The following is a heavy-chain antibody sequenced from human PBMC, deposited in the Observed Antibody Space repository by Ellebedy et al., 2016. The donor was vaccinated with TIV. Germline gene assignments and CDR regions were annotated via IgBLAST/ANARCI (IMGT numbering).Heavy chain of an antibody. CDR1: GFTFSHYH. CDR3: ARGEVATICDY. V-gene: IGHV3-30*19. CDR2: ISNDGSTK. D-gene: IGHD5-24*01. J-gene: IGHJ4*02. Sequence: GESLKISCAASGFTFSHYHMHWVRQAPGKGLEWVAVISNDGSTKYYADSVEGRITISRDNSKNTLYLQMNTLRAEDTALYYCARGEVATICDYWGQGTLVTVSS.